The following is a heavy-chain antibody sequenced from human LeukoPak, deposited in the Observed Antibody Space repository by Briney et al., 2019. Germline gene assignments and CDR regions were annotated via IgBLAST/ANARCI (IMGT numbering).Heavy chain of an antibody. CDR2: ISTSSSYI. V-gene: IGHV3-21*03. CDR3: TRVAVAGIRGYYYYMDV. CDR1: AFTFSSYS. Sequence: PGGSLRLSCAASAFTFSSYSMHWVRQAPGKGLEWVSCISTSSSYIYYADSVKGRFTISRDNAKNSLYLQMNSLKTEDTAVYYCTRVAVAGIRGYYYYMDVWGKGTTVTVSS. D-gene: IGHD6-19*01. J-gene: IGHJ6*03.